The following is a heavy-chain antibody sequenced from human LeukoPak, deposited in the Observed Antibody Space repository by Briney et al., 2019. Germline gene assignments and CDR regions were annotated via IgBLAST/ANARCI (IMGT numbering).Heavy chain of an antibody. V-gene: IGHV3-7*01. CDR2: IKQDGSEK. CDR1: GFTFSSYW. D-gene: IGHD6-19*01. CDR3: ARELVIAVAGTFYFDY. Sequence: GGSLRLSCAASGFTFSSYWMSWVRQAPGKGLEWMANIKQDGSEKYYVDSVKGRFTISRDNAKNSLYLQMNSLRAEDTAVYYCARELVIAVAGTFYFDYWGQGTLVTVSS. J-gene: IGHJ4*02.